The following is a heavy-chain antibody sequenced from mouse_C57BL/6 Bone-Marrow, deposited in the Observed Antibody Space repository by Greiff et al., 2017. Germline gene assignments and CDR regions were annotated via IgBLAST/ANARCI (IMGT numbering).Heavy chain of an antibody. CDR2: IYPRSGNT. CDR1: GYTFTSYG. J-gene: IGHJ3*01. V-gene: IGHV1-81*01. CDR3: ATPSCDSSSDQFAY. Sequence: QVQLQQSGAELARPGASVKLSCKASGYTFTSYGISWVKQRTGQGLEWIGEIYPRSGNTYYNEKFKGKATLTADKSSSTAYMELRSLTSEDSAVYFCATPSCDSSSDQFAYWGQGTLVTVSA. D-gene: IGHD1-1*01.